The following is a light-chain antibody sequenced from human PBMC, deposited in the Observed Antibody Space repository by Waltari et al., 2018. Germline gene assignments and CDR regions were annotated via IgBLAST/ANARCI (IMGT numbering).Light chain of an antibody. CDR3: CSYAGSSTFS. J-gene: IGLJ1*01. CDR2: EGS. Sequence: QSALTQPAPASGSPGQSITISCTGTSRDVGSYNLVPWSQQPPGKAPKLMIYEGSKRPSGVSNRFSGSKSGNTASLTISGLQAEDEADYYCCSYAGSSTFSFGTGTKVTVL. V-gene: IGLV2-23*01. CDR1: SRDVGSYNL.